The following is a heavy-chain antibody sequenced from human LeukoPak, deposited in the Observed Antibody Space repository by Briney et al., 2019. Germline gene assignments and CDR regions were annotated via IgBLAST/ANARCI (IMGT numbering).Heavy chain of an antibody. V-gene: IGHV3-30*02. CDR1: GFSFSSFG. Sequence: GGSLRLSCAASGFSFSSFGMHWVRQAPGKGLEWVAVIRYDGSNKYYADSVKGRYTISRDNSKNTLYLQMNSLRAEDTAMYYCAKVHYYDSSTHSPPGYYWGQGTLVTVSS. D-gene: IGHD3-22*01. CDR2: IRYDGSNK. J-gene: IGHJ4*02. CDR3: AKVHYYDSSTHSPPGYY.